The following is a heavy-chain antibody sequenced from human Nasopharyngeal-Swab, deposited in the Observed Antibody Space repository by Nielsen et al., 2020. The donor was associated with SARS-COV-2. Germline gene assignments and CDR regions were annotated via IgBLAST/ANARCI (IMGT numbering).Heavy chain of an antibody. D-gene: IGHD6-13*01. CDR3: ATLSSSWYEYYFDY. V-gene: IGHV4-39*01. J-gene: IGHJ4*02. CDR2: IYYGWST. CDR1: GGSISSSTYY. Sequence: SETLSLTCTVSGGSISSSTYYWAWIRQPPGKGLEWIGSIYYGWSTYYNPSLKSRVTISVDTSKNQFSLKLSSVTAADTAVYYCATLSSSWYEYYFDYWGQGTLVTVSS.